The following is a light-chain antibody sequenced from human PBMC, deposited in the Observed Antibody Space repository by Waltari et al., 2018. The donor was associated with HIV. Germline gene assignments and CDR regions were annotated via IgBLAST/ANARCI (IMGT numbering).Light chain of an antibody. CDR1: SSNTGAGYD. CDR3: QSYDSSLEV. V-gene: IGLV1-40*01. Sequence: QSVLTQPPSVSGAPGQRVTISCTGSSSNTGAGYDVHWYQQLPATTPKLLIYGNSNRPSGVPDRFSGSKSGTSASLAITGLQAEDEADYYCQSYDSSLEVFGTGTKVTVL. J-gene: IGLJ1*01. CDR2: GNS.